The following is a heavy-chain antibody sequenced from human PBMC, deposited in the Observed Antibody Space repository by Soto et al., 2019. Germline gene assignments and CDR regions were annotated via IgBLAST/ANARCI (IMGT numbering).Heavy chain of an antibody. D-gene: IGHD2-15*01. Sequence: SSETLSLTCTVSGGSVSSGSYYWSWIRQPPGKGLEWIGYIYYSGSTNYNPSLKSRVTISVDTSKNQFSLKLSSGTAADTAVYYCARDSRYCSGGSCSTLFDYWGQGTLVTVSS. CDR3: ARDSRYCSGGSCSTLFDY. J-gene: IGHJ4*01. CDR1: GGSVSSGSYY. CDR2: IYYSGST. V-gene: IGHV4-61*01.